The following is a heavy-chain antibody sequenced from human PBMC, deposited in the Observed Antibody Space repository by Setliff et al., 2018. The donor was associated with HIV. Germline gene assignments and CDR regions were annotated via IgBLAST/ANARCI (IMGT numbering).Heavy chain of an antibody. Sequence: GGSLRLSCAVSGSSFSVFAMSWVRQAPGNGREWVANIKQAGSEKNYMDSVKGRFTISRDNAKNSLYLQMNSLRVEDTDVYYCATDCAVVGGTGSLDSWGQGTLVTVSS. CDR1: GSSFSVFA. CDR3: ATDCAVVGGTGSLDS. D-gene: IGHD1-26*01. J-gene: IGHJ4*02. V-gene: IGHV3-7*03. CDR2: IKQAGSEK.